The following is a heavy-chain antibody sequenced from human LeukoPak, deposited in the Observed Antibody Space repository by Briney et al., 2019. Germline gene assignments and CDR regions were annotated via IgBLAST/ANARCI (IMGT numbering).Heavy chain of an antibody. CDR1: GYTFTSYG. Sequence: GASVKVSCKASGYTFTSYGICWVRQAPGQGLEWMGWISAYNGNTNYAQKLQGRVTMTTDTSTSTAYMELRSLRSDDTAVYYCARDHDFWSGYYTDWFDPWGQGTLVTVSS. J-gene: IGHJ5*02. D-gene: IGHD3-3*01. CDR2: ISAYNGNT. CDR3: ARDHDFWSGYYTDWFDP. V-gene: IGHV1-18*01.